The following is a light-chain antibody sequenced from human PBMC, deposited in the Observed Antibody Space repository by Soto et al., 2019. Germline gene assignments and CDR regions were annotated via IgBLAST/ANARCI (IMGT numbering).Light chain of an antibody. V-gene: IGKV3-20*01. CDR3: QQCGDSPLT. CDR2: GAS. CDR1: QSIRSNY. J-gene: IGKJ4*01. Sequence: EIVLTQSPGTLSLSPGERATLSCRASQSIRSNYLAWYQQKPGQAPSLLIYGASSRATGIPDRFSGSGSGTDFPLTISSLQPEDFAVYYCQQCGDSPLTFGGGTRVEIK.